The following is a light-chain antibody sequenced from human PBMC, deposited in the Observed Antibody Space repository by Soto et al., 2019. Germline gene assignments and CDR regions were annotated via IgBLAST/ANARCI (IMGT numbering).Light chain of an antibody. CDR3: SAYTSSSTLYG. V-gene: IGLV2-14*01. CDR2: DVN. J-gene: IGLJ1*01. Sequence: QSALTQPASVSGSPGQSITFSCTGTSSDVGAYNYVSWYQQHPGKAPKLMIYDVNNRPSGVSNRVSGSKSGNTASLTISGLQSEDEAEYYCSAYTSSSTLYGFGTGTKLTVL. CDR1: SSDVGAYNY.